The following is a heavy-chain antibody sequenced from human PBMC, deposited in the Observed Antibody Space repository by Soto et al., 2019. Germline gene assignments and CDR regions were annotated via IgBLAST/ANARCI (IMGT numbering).Heavy chain of an antibody. V-gene: IGHV4-31*02. J-gene: IGHJ4*02. CDR2: ISYSGST. Sequence: WTWIRQHPGQGLEWIGFISYSGSTYYSSSLKGRVAISADTSKNQFSLKLNSVTAADTAVYYCTRGDYWGQGTLVNVSS. CDR3: TRGDY.